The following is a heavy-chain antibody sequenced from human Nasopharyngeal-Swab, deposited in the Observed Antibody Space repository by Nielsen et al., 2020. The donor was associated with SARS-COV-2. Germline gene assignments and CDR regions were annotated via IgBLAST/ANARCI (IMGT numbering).Heavy chain of an antibody. J-gene: IGHJ6*02. CDR3: ARVSRYYDMLTGYYAEDGMDV. D-gene: IGHD3-9*01. CDR2: IKQDGSEK. Sequence: WIRQPPGKGLEWVANIKQDGSEKYYVDSVKGRFTVSRDNAKNSLYLQMNSLRAEDTAVYYCARVSRYYDMLTGYYAEDGMDVWGQGTTVTVSS. V-gene: IGHV3-7*01.